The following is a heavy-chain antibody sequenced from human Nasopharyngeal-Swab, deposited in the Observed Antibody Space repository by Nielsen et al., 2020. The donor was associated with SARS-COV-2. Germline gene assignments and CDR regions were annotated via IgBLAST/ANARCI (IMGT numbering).Heavy chain of an antibody. V-gene: IGHV2-70*11. Sequence: SGPTLVHPTQTLTLTCTFSGFSLSPSEMCVSWIRQPPGKALEWLARIDWDDDKYYSTSLKTRLTISKDTSKNQVVLTMTNVDPVDTATYFCARMVRGPVAYFDYWGQGTLVTVSS. CDR1: GFSLSPSEMC. CDR2: IDWDDDK. CDR3: ARMVRGPVAYFDY. D-gene: IGHD3-10*01. J-gene: IGHJ4*02.